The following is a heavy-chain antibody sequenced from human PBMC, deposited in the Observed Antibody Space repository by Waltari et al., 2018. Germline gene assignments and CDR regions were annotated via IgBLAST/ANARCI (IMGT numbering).Heavy chain of an antibody. CDR2: MNPSGGDT. V-gene: IGHV1-8*01. CDR1: GYSFTSYD. CDR3: ARAVGGAARGYYGMDV. Sequence: KSPGATVKVSCKTSGYSFTSYDIQWVRKATGQGPEWMGWMNPSGGDTDYAQKFQGRVTMTTNTSISTAYLHLSSLRSEDTAVYYCARAVGGAARGYYGMDVWGQGTTVTVSS. D-gene: IGHD1-26*01. J-gene: IGHJ6*02.